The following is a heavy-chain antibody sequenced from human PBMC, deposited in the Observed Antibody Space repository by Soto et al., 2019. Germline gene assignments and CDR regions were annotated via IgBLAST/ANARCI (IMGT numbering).Heavy chain of an antibody. CDR1: GGSISSSSYY. Sequence: SETLSLTCTVSGGSISSSSYYWGWIRQPPGKGLEWIGSIYYSGSTYYNPSLKSRVTISVDTSKNQFSLKLSSVTAADTAVYYCARQAGIAVAGTCCGMDVWGQGTTVIGSS. V-gene: IGHV4-39*01. D-gene: IGHD6-19*01. CDR3: ARQAGIAVAGTCCGMDV. CDR2: IYYSGST. J-gene: IGHJ6*02.